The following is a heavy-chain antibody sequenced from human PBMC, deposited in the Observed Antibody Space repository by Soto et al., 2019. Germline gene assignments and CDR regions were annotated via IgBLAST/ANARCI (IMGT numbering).Heavy chain of an antibody. CDR2: IHPNNGGT. CDR3: ARARGGGSGSYYDY. V-gene: IGHV1-2*02. CDR1: GYTFTGYY. Sequence: QVQLVQSGAEVKKPGASVKVSCKASGYTFTGYYIHWVRQAPGQGLEWMGWIHPNNGGTYFAQKFQGRVTMTRDTSISPAYLNLRSLGSDDTAVFFCARARGGGSGSYYDYWGQGTLVTVSS. D-gene: IGHD3-10*01. J-gene: IGHJ4*02.